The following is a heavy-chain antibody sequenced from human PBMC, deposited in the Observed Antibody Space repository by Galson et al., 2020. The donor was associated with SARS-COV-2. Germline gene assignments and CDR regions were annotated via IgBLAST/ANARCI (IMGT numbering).Heavy chain of an antibody. V-gene: IGHV3-23*01. CDR2: IGLDERT. D-gene: IGHD2-15*01. J-gene: IGHJ4*02. CDR3: ATKGFCRGQICHRQFDY. CDR1: EFNFNTYS. Sequence: GESLKISCVVSEFNFNTYSIGWVRQSPGKGLEWVSLIGLDERTFYADSVQGRLTISRDNSRNTVFLQMNRLRDGDTALYYCATKGFCRGQICHRQFDYWSQGTQVTVSS.